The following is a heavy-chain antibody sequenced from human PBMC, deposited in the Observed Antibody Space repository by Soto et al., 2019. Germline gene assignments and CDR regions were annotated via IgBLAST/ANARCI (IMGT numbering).Heavy chain of an antibody. J-gene: IGHJ4*02. CDR3: ATGNAWEALLAY. CDR1: GASVNSGGYY. D-gene: IGHD1-26*01. Sequence: SETLSLTCTVSGASVNSGGYYWSWIRQLPGKGLEWIGYIYFSGSTYYNPTFESRLTISLDTSRNQFSLKLSSVTAADTAVYYCATGNAWEALLAYWGQGTLVTVS. V-gene: IGHV4-31*03. CDR2: IYFSGST.